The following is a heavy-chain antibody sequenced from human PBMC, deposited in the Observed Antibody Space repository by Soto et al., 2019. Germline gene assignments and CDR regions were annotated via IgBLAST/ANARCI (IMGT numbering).Heavy chain of an antibody. CDR1: GGTFSRDA. CDR2: IIPMFGTA. J-gene: IGHJ5*02. D-gene: IGHD2-15*01. CDR3: ARGVGVVAASQLGWFDP. V-gene: IGHV1-69*01. Sequence: QVQLVQSGAEVKKPGSSVKVSCKASGGTFSRDAISWVRQAPGQGLEWMGGIIPMFGTAKYVQTFQGRITITADDSKTTAYMELRSLRADDTAVYYWARGVGVVAASQLGWFDPCGQGTLVTVSS.